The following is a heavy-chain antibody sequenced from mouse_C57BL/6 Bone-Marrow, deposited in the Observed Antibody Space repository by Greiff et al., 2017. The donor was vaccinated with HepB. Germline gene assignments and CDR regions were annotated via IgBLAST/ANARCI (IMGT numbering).Heavy chain of an antibody. V-gene: IGHV2-6*03. J-gene: IGHJ4*01. CDR3: ASHYYYGSSPYAMDY. Sequence: VKLVESGPGLVAPSQSLSITCTVSGFSLTSYGVHWVRQPPGKGLEWLVVIWSDGSTTYNSALKSRLSISKDNSKSQVFLKMNSLQTDDTAMYYCASHYYYGSSPYAMDYWGQGTSVTVSS. D-gene: IGHD1-1*01. CDR2: IWSDGST. CDR1: GFSLTSYG.